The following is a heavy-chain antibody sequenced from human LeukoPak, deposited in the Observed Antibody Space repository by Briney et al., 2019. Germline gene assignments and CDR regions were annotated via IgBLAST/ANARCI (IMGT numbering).Heavy chain of an antibody. V-gene: IGHV3-11*01. J-gene: IGHJ4*02. D-gene: IGHD6-6*01. Sequence: SGGSLRLSCAASGFTFSDYYMSWIRQAPGKGLEWVSYISRSGSNIYYADSVKGRFTISRDNAKSSLYLQMNSLRAEDTAVYYCARDSRLEYSSSSPFDYWGQGTLVTVSS. CDR1: GFTFSDYY. CDR3: ARDSRLEYSSSSPFDY. CDR2: ISRSGSNI.